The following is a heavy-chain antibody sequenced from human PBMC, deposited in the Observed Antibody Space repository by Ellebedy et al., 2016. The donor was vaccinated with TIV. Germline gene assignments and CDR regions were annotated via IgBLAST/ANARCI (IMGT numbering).Heavy chain of an antibody. J-gene: IGHJ6*02. V-gene: IGHV2-70*01. CDR2: VDWDDDK. CDR1: GFSLSPVGVC. Sequence: SGPTLVKPTQTLTLTCTFSGFSLSPVGVCVNWIRQPPGKALKWLALVDWDDDKYSITSLKTRLTISKDTSKNQVVLTVTNMDPVDTATYYCARGNYYYYGMDVWGQGTTVTVSS. CDR3: ARGNYYYYGMDV.